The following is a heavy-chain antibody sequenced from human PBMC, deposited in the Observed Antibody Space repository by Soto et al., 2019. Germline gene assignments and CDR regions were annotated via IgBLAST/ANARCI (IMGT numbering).Heavy chain of an antibody. D-gene: IGHD3-9*01. CDR2: ISYDESNK. CDR1: GFTFSSYA. V-gene: IGHV3-30-3*01. J-gene: IGHJ4*02. Sequence: QVQLVESGGGVVQPGRSLRLSCAASGFTFSSYAMHWVRHAPGKGLEWVAVISYDESNKYYADPVKGRFTISRDNSKNTLYLQMNSLRAADTAVYYCARDQYDILFAFCLEYWGQGALVTVSS. CDR3: ARDQYDILFAFCLEY.